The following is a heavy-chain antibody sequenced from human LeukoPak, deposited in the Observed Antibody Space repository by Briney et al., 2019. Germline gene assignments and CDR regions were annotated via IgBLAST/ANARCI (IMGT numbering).Heavy chain of an antibody. D-gene: IGHD3-3*01. CDR3: AKGWEFRVVIPAAVS. CDR1: GFTFSGYA. Sequence: GGSLRLSCAASGFTFSGYAMSWVRQAPGKGLQWVSSISGSGESTYYADSMKGRFTISRDNSKNTLSLQMNSLRAEDTAVYFCAKGWEFRVVIPAAVSWGQGTLVTVSS. J-gene: IGHJ5*02. V-gene: IGHV3-23*01. CDR2: ISGSGEST.